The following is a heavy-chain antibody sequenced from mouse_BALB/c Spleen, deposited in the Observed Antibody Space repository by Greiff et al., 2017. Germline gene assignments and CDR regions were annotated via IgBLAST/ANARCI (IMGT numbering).Heavy chain of an antibody. CDR1: GFTFTDYS. V-gene: IGHV7-3*02. CDR2: IRNKANGYTT. CDR3: ARGTGTWFAY. D-gene: IGHD4-1*01. J-gene: IGHJ3*01. Sequence: EVMLVESGGGLVQPGGSLRLSCATSGFTFTDYSMSWVRQPPGKALEWLGFIRNKANGYTTEYSASVKGRFTISRDNSQSILYLQMNTLRAEDSATYYCARGTGTWFAYWGQGTLVTVSA.